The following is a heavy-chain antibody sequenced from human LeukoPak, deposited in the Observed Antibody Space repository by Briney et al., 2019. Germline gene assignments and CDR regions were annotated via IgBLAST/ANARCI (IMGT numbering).Heavy chain of an antibody. CDR1: GFTFNNAW. CDR2: IKSKTDRGTT. J-gene: IGHJ4*02. V-gene: IGHV3-15*01. Sequence: GCLRLSCAASGFTFNNAWMSWFRQAPGKGLEWVGRIKSKTDRGTTDYTAPVKGRFTISSDDSKNTLYLQMNSLETDDTAVYYCNACVNGGYCYPVYWGQGTLVTASS. D-gene: IGHD2-21*01. CDR3: NACVNGGYCYPVY.